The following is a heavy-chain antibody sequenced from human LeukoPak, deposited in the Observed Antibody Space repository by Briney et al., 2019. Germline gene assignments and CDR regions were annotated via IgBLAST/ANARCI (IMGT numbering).Heavy chain of an antibody. CDR3: VKAPAYCGGDCYSGYLQH. D-gene: IGHD2-21*01. V-gene: IGHV3-23*01. Sequence: PGGSLRLSCAASGFTFSTYAMNWVRQAPGKGLEWVSGINGGGGNTKYADSVKGRVTISRDNSKNTLYLQMNSLRVEDTAVYYCVKAPAYCGGDCYSGYLQHWGQGTLVTVSS. CDR1: GFTFSTYA. CDR2: INGGGGNT. J-gene: IGHJ1*01.